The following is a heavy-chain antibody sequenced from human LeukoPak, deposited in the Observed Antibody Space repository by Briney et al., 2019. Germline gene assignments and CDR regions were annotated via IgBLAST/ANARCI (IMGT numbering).Heavy chain of an antibody. J-gene: IGHJ4*02. CDR2: ISGSGGST. CDR3: AKDVKVGENYGQGGFDY. D-gene: IGHD2/OR15-2a*01. V-gene: IGHV3-23*01. Sequence: PGGSLRLSCAASGFIFSGYAMSWVRQAPGKGLEWVSLISGSGGSTYYADSAKGRFTISRDNSKNTLDLQMNSLRAEDTAVYYCAKDVKVGENYGQGGFDYWGQGTLVTVSS. CDR1: GFIFSGYA.